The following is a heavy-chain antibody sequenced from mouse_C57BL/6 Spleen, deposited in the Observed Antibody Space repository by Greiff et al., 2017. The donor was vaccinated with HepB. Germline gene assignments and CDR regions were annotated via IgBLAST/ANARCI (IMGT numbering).Heavy chain of an antibody. Sequence: VKLQQPGAELVKPGASVKLSCKASGYTFTSYWMHWVKQRPGQGLEWIGMIHPNSGSTNYNEKFKSKATLTVDKSSSTAYMQLSSLTSEDSAVYYCARWWLRRDWYFDVWGTGTTVTVSS. CDR3: ARWWLRRDWYFDV. CDR1: GYTFTSYW. J-gene: IGHJ1*03. V-gene: IGHV1-64*01. CDR2: IHPNSGST. D-gene: IGHD2-2*01.